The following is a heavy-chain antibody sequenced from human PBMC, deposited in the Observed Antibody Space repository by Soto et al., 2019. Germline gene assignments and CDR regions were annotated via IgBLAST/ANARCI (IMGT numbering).Heavy chain of an antibody. CDR3: ARATAGPSPRWDV. D-gene: IGHD3-10*01. CDR2: MYGAGLT. V-gene: IGHV4-30-2*01. Sequence: SLSLTCTVCGGCISSGDYSWSWIRQPPGKGLEWIGYMYGAGLTYYNPSLKSRVTISVDKSKNQFSLNLSSVTAADTALYYCARATAGPSPRWDVWGQGTTVTVSS. J-gene: IGHJ6*02. CDR1: GGCISSGDYS.